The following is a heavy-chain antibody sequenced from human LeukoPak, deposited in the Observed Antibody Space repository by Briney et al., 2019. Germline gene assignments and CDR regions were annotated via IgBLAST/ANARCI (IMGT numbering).Heavy chain of an antibody. CDR2: INHSGST. D-gene: IGHD2-15*01. J-gene: IGHJ6*02. V-gene: IGHV4-34*01. Sequence: SETLSLTCAVYGGSFSGYYWSWIRQPPGKGLEWIGEINHSGSTSYNPSLKSRATISVDTSKNQFSLKLSSVTAADTAVYYCARGQDMSPYYYYYGMDVWGQGTTVTVSS. CDR1: GGSFSGYY. CDR3: ARGQDMSPYYYYYGMDV.